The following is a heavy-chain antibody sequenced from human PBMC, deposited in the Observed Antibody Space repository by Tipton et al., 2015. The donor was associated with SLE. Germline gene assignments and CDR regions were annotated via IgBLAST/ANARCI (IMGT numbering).Heavy chain of an antibody. D-gene: IGHD2-15*01. CDR3: ARARREVVVVDY. CDR2: VDYSGIT. V-gene: IGHV4-59*01. J-gene: IGHJ4*02. Sequence: LRLSCAVYGGTFSGYYWSWIRQPPGKGLEWIGYVDYSGITNYNPSLKSRVTMSIDTSKNQFALMVSSVTTADTAVYYCARARREVVVVDYWGQGTLVTVSS. CDR1: GGTFSGYY.